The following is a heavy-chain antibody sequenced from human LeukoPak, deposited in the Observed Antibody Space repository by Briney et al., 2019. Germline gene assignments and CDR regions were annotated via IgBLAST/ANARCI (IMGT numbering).Heavy chain of an antibody. V-gene: IGHV4-4*07. CDR3: ARGPGRGIAVAGTVDY. CDR2: IYTSGST. CDR1: GGSISSYY. J-gene: IGHJ4*02. Sequence: PSETLSLTCTVSGGSISSYYWSLLRQPAGKGLEWIGRIYTSGSTNYNPSLKSRVTMSVDTSKNQFSLKLSSVTAADTAVYYCARGPGRGIAVAGTVDYWGQGTLVTVSS. D-gene: IGHD6-19*01.